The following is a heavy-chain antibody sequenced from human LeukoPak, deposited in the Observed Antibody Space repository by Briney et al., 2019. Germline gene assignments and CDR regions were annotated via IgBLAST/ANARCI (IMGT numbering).Heavy chain of an antibody. CDR1: GFTFDDYG. CDR2: INWNGGST. Sequence: GGSLRLSCAASGFTFDDYGMSWVRQAPGKGLEWVSGINWNGGSTGYADSVKGRFTISRDSSKNTLFLQMNRLRPEDAAVYYCAKAPVTTCRGAFCYPFDYWGLGTLVTVSS. D-gene: IGHD2-15*01. J-gene: IGHJ4*02. V-gene: IGHV3-20*04. CDR3: AKAPVTTCRGAFCYPFDY.